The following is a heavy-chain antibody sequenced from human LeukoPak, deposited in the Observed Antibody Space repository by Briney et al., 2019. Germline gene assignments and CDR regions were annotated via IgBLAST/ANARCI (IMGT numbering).Heavy chain of an antibody. CDR2: IRSKIHGGTS. J-gene: IGHJ4*02. Sequence: GGSLRLSCRTSGFIFGDFAVNWVRRAPGKGLEWVGFIRSKIHGGTSEYAASVEGRFTFSRDDSKSIAYLQMNSLKTEDTAIYYCSHDTSGYNYYFQHWGQGTLVTVSS. V-gene: IGHV3-49*04. CDR3: SHDTSGYNYYFQH. D-gene: IGHD3-22*01. CDR1: GFIFGDFA.